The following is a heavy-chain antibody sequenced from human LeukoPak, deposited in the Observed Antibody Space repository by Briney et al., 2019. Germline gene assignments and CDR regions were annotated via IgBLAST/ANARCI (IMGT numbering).Heavy chain of an antibody. D-gene: IGHD3-22*01. V-gene: IGHV3-23*01. CDR3: AKDQGNSGYYSRDAFDV. CDR1: GFTFRSYA. J-gene: IGHJ3*01. Sequence: GGSLRLSCAASGFTFRSYAMSWVRQAPGKGLEYVSAISGTGGSTYYADSVKGRFTISRDNSKNTLYLEMNSLRAGDTAVYYCAKDQGNSGYYSRDAFDVWGQGTMVTVSS. CDR2: ISGTGGST.